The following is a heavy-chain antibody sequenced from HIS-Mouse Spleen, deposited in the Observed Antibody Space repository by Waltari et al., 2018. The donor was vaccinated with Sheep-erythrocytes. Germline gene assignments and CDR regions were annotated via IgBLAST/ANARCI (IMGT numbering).Heavy chain of an antibody. CDR1: GYSFTSYW. J-gene: IGHJ5*02. CDR3: ARLRSSGYYYDSSGYSRNWFDP. Sequence: EVQLVQSGAEVKKPGESLKISCKGSGYSFTSYWIGWVRQMPGKGLEWMGISFPGDPATRSSPSFQGQGTSSADKSISTAYLQWSSLKASDTAMYYCARLRSSGYYYDSSGYSRNWFDPWGQGTLVTVSS. CDR2: SFPGDPAT. D-gene: IGHD3-22*01. V-gene: IGHV5-51*01.